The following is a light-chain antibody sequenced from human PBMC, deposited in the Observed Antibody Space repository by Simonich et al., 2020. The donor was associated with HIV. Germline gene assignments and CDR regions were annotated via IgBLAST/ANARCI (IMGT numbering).Light chain of an antibody. Sequence: EIVLTQSPGTLSLFPGERATLSCRASQSVSSYLAWYQQKLGQAPKLLIYDASNRATGIPARFSGSGSGTDFTLTISSLEPEDFAVYFCQQYGSSPLTFGGGTKVEIK. V-gene: IGKV3-20*01. CDR3: QQYGSSPLT. CDR1: QSVSSY. CDR2: DAS. J-gene: IGKJ4*01.